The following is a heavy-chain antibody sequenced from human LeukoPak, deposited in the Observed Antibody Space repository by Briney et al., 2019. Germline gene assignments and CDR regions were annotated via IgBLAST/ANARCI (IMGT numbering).Heavy chain of an antibody. J-gene: IGHJ3*02. D-gene: IGHD3-22*01. CDR3: ARKYYYDSSGYSVDAFDI. V-gene: IGHV5-51*01. CDR2: IYPGDSDT. CDR1: GYSFTSYW. Sequence: GESLKISCKGSGYSFTSYWIGWVRQMPGKGLEWMGIIYPGDSDTRYSPSFQGQVTISADKSISTAYLQWSSLKASDTAMYYCARKYYYDSSGYSVDAFDIRGQGTMVTVSS.